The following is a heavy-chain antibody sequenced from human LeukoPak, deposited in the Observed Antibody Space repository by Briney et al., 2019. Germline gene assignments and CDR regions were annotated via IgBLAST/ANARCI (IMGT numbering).Heavy chain of an antibody. Sequence: PSETLSLTCSVSGGSISTYSWNWIRQPAGKGLEWIGRIYTSGSTNYNPSLKSRVTISVDTSKNQFSLKLSSVTAADTAVYYCASTGWLPYFDYWGQGTLVTVSS. J-gene: IGHJ4*02. V-gene: IGHV4-4*07. CDR3: ASTGWLPYFDY. CDR2: IYTSGST. D-gene: IGHD6-19*01. CDR1: GGSISTYS.